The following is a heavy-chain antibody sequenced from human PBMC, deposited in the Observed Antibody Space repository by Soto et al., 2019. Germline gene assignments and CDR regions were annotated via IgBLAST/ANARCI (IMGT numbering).Heavy chain of an antibody. CDR1: GYTFTSYG. J-gene: IGHJ5*02. Sequence: QVQLVQSGAEVKKPGASVKVSCKASGYTFTSYGISWVRQAPGQGLKWMGWISAYNGNTNYAQKLQGRVTMTTDTSTSTAYMELRSLRSDDTAVYYCARERGPLRAAAGKGWFDPWGQGTLVTVSS. V-gene: IGHV1-18*01. CDR2: ISAYNGNT. CDR3: ARERGPLRAAAGKGWFDP. D-gene: IGHD6-13*01.